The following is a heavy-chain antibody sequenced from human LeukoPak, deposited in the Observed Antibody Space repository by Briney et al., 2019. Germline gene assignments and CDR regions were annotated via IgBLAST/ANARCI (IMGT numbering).Heavy chain of an antibody. CDR1: GFTFTSSA. V-gene: IGHV1-58*01. J-gene: IGHJ6*03. CDR2: IVVGSGNT. D-gene: IGHD2-2*01. CDR3: ARVGSQAKYCSSTSCDYYYMDV. Sequence: SVKVSCKASGFTFTSSAVQWVRQARGQRLEWIGWIVVGSGNTNYAQKFQERVTITRDMSTSTAYMELSSLRSEDTAVYYCARVGSQAKYCSSTSCDYYYMDVWGKGTTVTVSS.